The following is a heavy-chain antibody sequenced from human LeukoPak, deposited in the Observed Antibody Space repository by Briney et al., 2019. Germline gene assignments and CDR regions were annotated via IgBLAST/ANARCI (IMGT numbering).Heavy chain of an antibody. CDR1: GGSFSGYY. D-gene: IGHD6-6*01. Sequence: PSETLSLTCAVYGGSFSGYYWSWIRQPPGKGLEWIGEINHSGSTNYNPSLKSRVTISVDTSKNQFSLKLSSVTAADTAVYYCARRYSSSRGLVAFDIWGQGTMVTVSS. CDR3: ARRYSSSRGLVAFDI. J-gene: IGHJ3*02. V-gene: IGHV4-34*01. CDR2: INHSGST.